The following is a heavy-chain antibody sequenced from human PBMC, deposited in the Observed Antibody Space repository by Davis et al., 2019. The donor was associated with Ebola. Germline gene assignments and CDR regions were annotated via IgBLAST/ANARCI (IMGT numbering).Heavy chain of an antibody. D-gene: IGHD2-2*02. V-gene: IGHV3-30-3*01. J-gene: IGHJ5*02. Sequence: GESLKISCAAPGFTFSSYAMHWVRQAPGKGLEWVAVISYDGSNKYYADSVKGRFTISRDYSKDTLYLQMISLSAEDTAVYYCAGAHRGYCSSTSCYTTNWFDPWGQGTLVTVSS. CDR3: AGAHRGYCSSTSCYTTNWFDP. CDR1: GFTFSSYA. CDR2: ISYDGSNK.